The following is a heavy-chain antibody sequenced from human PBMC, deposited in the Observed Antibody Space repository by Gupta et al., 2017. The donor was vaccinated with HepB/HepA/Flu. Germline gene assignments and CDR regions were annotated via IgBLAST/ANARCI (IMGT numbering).Heavy chain of an antibody. CDR2: IWYDGSNK. V-gene: IGHV3-33*01. D-gene: IGHD1-26*01. CDR1: GFTFSSYG. J-gene: IGHJ4*02. CDR3: ARGPKESPYYLFDY. Sequence: QVQLVESGGGVVQPGRSLRLSCAASGFTFSSYGMHWVRQAPGKGLEWVAVIWYDGSNKYYADSVKGRFTISRDKSKNTLYLQMNSLRAEDTAVYYCARGPKESPYYLFDYWGQGTLVTVSS.